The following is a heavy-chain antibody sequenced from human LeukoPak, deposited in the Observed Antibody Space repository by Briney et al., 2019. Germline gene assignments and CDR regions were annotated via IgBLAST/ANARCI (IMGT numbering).Heavy chain of an antibody. Sequence: GRSLRLSCAASGFTFDDYAMHWVRQAPGKGLEWVSGISWNSGSRGYADFAKCRFTISRGNGKNSLYLQMNSLRAEDTALYYCAKGGSGSSSLFDYWGQGTLVTVSS. J-gene: IGHJ4*02. CDR2: ISWNSGSR. CDR1: GFTFDDYA. CDR3: AKGGSGSSSLFDY. V-gene: IGHV3-9*01. D-gene: IGHD6-6*01.